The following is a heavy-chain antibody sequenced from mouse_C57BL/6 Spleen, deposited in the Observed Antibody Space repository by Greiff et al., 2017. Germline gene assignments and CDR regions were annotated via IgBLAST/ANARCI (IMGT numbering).Heavy chain of an antibody. D-gene: IGHD2-5*01. CDR1: GYTFTDYE. V-gene: IGHV1-15*01. CDR2: IDPETGGT. J-gene: IGHJ4*01. Sequence: HVQLQQSGAELVRPGASVTLSCKASGYTFTDYEMHWVKQTPVHGLEWIGAIDPETGGTAYNQKFKGKAILTADKSSSTAYMELRSLTSEDSAVYYCTRGNYSNSRGYAMDYWGQGTSVTVSS. CDR3: TRGNYSNSRGYAMDY.